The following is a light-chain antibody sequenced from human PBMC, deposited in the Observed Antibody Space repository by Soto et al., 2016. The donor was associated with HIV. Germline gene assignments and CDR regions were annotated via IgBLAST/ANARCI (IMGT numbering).Light chain of an antibody. CDR1: NIGSKS. V-gene: IGLV3-21*03. CDR2: DDS. J-gene: IGLJ2*01. Sequence: SYELTQSPSVSVAPGKTARIACGGNNIGSKSVHWYQQKPGQAPVLVVYDDSDRPSGIPERFSGSNSGNSATLTISRVEAGDEADYFCQVWDSSTNHVVFGRRDQADRP. CDR3: QVWDSSTNHVV.